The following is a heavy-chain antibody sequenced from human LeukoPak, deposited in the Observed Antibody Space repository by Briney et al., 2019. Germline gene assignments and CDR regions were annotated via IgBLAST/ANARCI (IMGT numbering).Heavy chain of an antibody. V-gene: IGHV3-53*01. CDR3: ARDIAYDSSGYYSPHFDY. Sequence: PGGSLRLSCAASGFTVSSNYMSWVRQAPGKGLEWVSVIYSGGSTYYADSMKGRFAISRDNSKNTLYLQMNSLRAEDTAVYYCARDIAYDSSGYYSPHFDYWGQGTLVTVSS. J-gene: IGHJ4*02. CDR1: GFTVSSNY. D-gene: IGHD3-22*01. CDR2: IYSGGST.